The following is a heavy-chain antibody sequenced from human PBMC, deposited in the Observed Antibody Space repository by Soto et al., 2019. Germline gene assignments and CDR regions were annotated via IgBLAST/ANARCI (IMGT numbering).Heavy chain of an antibody. CDR3: AKDLSRRIAAPPLDYYGMDV. V-gene: IGHV3-30*18. D-gene: IGHD6-6*01. CDR2: ISYDGSNK. J-gene: IGHJ6*02. CDR1: GFTFSSYG. Sequence: GGSLRLSCAASGFTFSSYGMHWVRQAPGKGLEWVAVISYDGSNKYYADSVKGRFTTSRDNSKNTLYLQMNSLRAEDTAVYYCAKDLSRRIAAPPLDYYGMDVWGQGTTVTVSS.